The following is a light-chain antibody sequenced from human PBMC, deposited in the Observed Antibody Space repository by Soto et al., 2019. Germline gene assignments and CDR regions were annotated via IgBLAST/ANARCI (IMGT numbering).Light chain of an antibody. J-gene: IGLJ2*01. Sequence: QSALTQPASVSGSPGQSITISCTGTSSDIGSFNLVSWYQHHPGKAPKLIIYEGNTRPSGVSNRFSGSKSGDTASLTISGLQAEDEADYYCCSYVGNSITLVVEGTKVTVL. CDR2: EGN. CDR3: CSYVGNSITL. V-gene: IGLV2-23*01. CDR1: SSDIGSFNL.